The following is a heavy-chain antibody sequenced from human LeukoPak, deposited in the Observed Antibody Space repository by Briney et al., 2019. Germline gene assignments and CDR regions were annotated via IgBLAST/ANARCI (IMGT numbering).Heavy chain of an antibody. CDR3: ARSMGFFYGVDV. CDR2: IDPSGSYS. J-gene: IGHJ6*02. D-gene: IGHD1-26*01. V-gene: IGHV5-10-1*01. Sequence: GESLKISCKGSGYRFTNYWISWVRQMPGKGAEWMGRIDPSGSYSNYSPSFQGHVTFSVDKSITTSYLQWSGIKASDTAIYYCARSMGFFYGVDVWGQGTMVTVSS. CDR1: GYRFTNYW.